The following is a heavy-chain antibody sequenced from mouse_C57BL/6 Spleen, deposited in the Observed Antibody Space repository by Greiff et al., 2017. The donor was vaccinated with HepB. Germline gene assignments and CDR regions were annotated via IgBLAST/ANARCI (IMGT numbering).Heavy chain of an antibody. CDR2: IDPYDSYT. Sequence: QVQLQQPGAELVKPGASVKLSCKASGYTFTSYWMQWVKQRPGQGLEWIGEIDPYDSYTNYNQKFKGKATLTVDTSSSTAYMQLSSLTSEDSAVYYCATGVLFAYWGQGTLVTVSA. V-gene: IGHV1-50*01. CDR1: GYTFTSYW. J-gene: IGHJ3*01. CDR3: ATGVLFAY.